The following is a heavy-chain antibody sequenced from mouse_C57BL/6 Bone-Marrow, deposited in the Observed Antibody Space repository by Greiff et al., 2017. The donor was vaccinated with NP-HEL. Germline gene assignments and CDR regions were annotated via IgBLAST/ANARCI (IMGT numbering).Heavy chain of an antibody. CDR3: AIYYGYDGPLYAMDY. J-gene: IGHJ4*01. CDR2: IWSGGST. D-gene: IGHD2-2*01. V-gene: IGHV2-2*01. Sequence: VQLQQSGPGLVQPSQRLSITCTVSGFSLTSYGVHWVRQSPGKGLEWLGVIWSGGSTDYNAAFISRLSISKDNSKSQVFFKMNSLQADDTAIYYCAIYYGYDGPLYAMDYWGQGTSVTVSS. CDR1: GFSLTSYG.